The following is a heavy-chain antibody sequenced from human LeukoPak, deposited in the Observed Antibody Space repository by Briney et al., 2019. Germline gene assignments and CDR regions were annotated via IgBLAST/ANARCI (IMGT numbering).Heavy chain of an antibody. CDR3: ARVPPKMVRGVIRYYYYYMDV. V-gene: IGHV4-34*01. J-gene: IGHJ6*03. CDR1: GGSFSGYY. Sequence: SETLFLTCAVYGGSFSGYYWSWIRQPPGKGLEWIGEINHSGSTNYNPSLKSRVTISVDTSKNQFSLKLSSVTAADTAVYYCARVPPKMVRGVIRYYYYYMDVWGKGTTVTVSS. D-gene: IGHD3-10*01. CDR2: INHSGST.